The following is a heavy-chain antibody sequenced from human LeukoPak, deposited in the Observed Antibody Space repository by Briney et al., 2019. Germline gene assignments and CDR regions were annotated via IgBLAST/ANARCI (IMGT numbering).Heavy chain of an antibody. CDR1: GFTFSSYA. Sequence: GGSLRLSCAASGFTFSSYARNWVRQAPGKGLEWVSAITDNGVSTYYADSVKGRFTISRDNSKNTLYLQMNSLRVEDTAIYYCARIAAAAYGGAYYFDYWGQGTLVTVSS. D-gene: IGHD6-13*01. V-gene: IGHV3-23*01. CDR3: ARIAAAAYGGAYYFDY. CDR2: ITDNGVST. J-gene: IGHJ4*02.